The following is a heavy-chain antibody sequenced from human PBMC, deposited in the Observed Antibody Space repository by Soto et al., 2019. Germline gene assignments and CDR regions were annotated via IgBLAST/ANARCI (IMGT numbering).Heavy chain of an antibody. CDR3: ARGGRRRGSSWTYNFDY. J-gene: IGHJ4*02. D-gene: IGHD6-13*01. CDR1: GYTFTSYD. Sequence: ASVKVSCKASGYTFTSYDINWVRQATGQGLEWMGWMNPNSGNTGYAQKFQGRVTMTRNTSISTAYMELSSLRSEDTAVNYCARGGRRRGSSWTYNFDYWGQGTLVTVSS. CDR2: MNPNSGNT. V-gene: IGHV1-8*01.